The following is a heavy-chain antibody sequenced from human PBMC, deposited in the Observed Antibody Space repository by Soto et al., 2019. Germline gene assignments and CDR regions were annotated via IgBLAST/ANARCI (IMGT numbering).Heavy chain of an antibody. CDR3: ARDVKGYSYGYYYYYGMDV. D-gene: IGHD5-18*01. CDR2: INPNSGGT. V-gene: IGHV1-2*04. CDR1: GYTFTGYY. Sequence: QVQLVQSGAEVKKPGASVKVSSKASGYTFTGYYMHWVRQAPGQGLEWMGWINPNSGGTNYAQKFQGWVTMTRDTSISTAYMELSRLRSDDTAVYYCARDVKGYSYGYYYYYGMDVWGQGTTVTVSS. J-gene: IGHJ6*02.